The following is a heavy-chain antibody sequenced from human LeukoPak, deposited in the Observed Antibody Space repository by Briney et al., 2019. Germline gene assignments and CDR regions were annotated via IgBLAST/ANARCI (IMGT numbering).Heavy chain of an antibody. CDR3: TSGSWGVVGYYYYYYMDV. D-gene: IGHD3-3*01. J-gene: IGHJ6*03. CDR2: IRSKANSYAT. CDR1: GFTFSGSA. V-gene: IGHV3-73*01. Sequence: GGSLRLSCAASGFTFSGSAMHWVRQASGKGLEWVGRIRSKANSYATAYAASVKGRFTISRDDSKNTAYLQMNSLKTEDTAVYCCTSGSWGVVGYYYYYYMDVWGKGTTVTVSS.